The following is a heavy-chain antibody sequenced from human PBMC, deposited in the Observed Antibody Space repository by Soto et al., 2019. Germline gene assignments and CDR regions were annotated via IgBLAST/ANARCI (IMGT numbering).Heavy chain of an antibody. CDR1: GFTFSSYA. Sequence: EVQLLESGGGLVQPGGSLRLSCAASGFTFSSYAMSWVRQAPGKGLEWVSAISGSGGSTYYADSVKGRFTISRDNSKNTLYLEMNSLRAEDTAVYYCAKEGDYVHRTRYFDYWCQGTLVTVSS. CDR3: AKEGDYVHRTRYFDY. J-gene: IGHJ4*02. V-gene: IGHV3-23*01. CDR2: ISGSGGST. D-gene: IGHD4-17*01.